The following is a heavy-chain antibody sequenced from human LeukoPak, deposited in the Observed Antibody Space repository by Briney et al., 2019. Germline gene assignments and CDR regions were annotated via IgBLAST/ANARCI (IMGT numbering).Heavy chain of an antibody. J-gene: IGHJ4*02. CDR2: INSDGTST. CDR3: ARDDILTGYSNDY. V-gene: IGHV3-74*01. CDR1: GFTFSSYW. D-gene: IGHD3-9*01. Sequence: GGSLRLSCAASGFTFSSYWMHWVRQAPGKGLMWVSRINSDGTSTTYADSVKGRFTISRDNAKNTLYLQMNSLRAKDTAVYYCARDDILTGYSNDYWGQGTLVTVSS.